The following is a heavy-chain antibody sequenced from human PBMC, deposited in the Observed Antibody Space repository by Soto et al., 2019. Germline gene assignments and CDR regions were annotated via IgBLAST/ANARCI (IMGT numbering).Heavy chain of an antibody. Sequence: ASVKVSCKXSGYTFTSYDINWVRQATGQGLEWMGWMNPNSGNTGYAQKFQGRVTMTRNTSISTAYMELSSLRSEDTAVYYCARGRQHDYGDYYYYGMDVWGQGTTVTVSS. J-gene: IGHJ6*02. CDR2: MNPNSGNT. D-gene: IGHD4-17*01. CDR1: GYTFTSYD. V-gene: IGHV1-8*01. CDR3: ARGRQHDYGDYYYYGMDV.